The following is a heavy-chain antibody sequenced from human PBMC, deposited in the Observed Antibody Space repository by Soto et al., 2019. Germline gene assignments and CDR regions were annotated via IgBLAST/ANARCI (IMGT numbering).Heavy chain of an antibody. V-gene: IGHV3-73*01. D-gene: IGHD2-21*02. Sequence: ESGGGLVHPGGSLKLSCAASGFSFSDSSMHWVRQASGKGLEWVGRVSNKANYYARAYGVSVKGRFTISREDSKNTAFLQMDSLKTEDTAVYYCRAVNVTATVDFFDYWGQGTQVTVSS. CDR1: GFSFSDSS. CDR3: RAVNVTATVDFFDY. CDR2: VSNKANYYAR. J-gene: IGHJ4*02.